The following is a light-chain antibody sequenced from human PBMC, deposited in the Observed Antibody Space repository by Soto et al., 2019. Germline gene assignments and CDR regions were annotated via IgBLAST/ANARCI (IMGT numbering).Light chain of an antibody. Sequence: EVGMTQSPATLSVSPGERATLSCRASQSVSSNLAWYQQKPGQAPRLLIYGASTRATGIPARFSGSGSGTEFTLIISSLQSEDSAVYYCQQYNSWLWTFGQGTKVDIK. CDR1: QSVSSN. CDR3: QQYNSWLWT. V-gene: IGKV3-15*01. J-gene: IGKJ1*01. CDR2: GAS.